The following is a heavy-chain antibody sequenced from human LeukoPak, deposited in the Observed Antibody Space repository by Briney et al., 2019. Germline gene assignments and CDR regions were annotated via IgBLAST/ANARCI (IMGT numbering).Heavy chain of an antibody. CDR1: GFTFSNYA. D-gene: IGHD4-17*01. J-gene: IGHJ4*02. CDR3: AKILLMTTVTAPCDS. Sequence: PGGSLRLSCAASGFTFSNYAMAWVRLAPGKGLEWVASITGDSSVIYYADSVKGRFTISRDNSKNTLYLQMNSLRGDDTAVYFCAKILLMTTVTAPCDSWGQGTLVTVSS. CDR2: ITGDSSVI. V-gene: IGHV3-23*01.